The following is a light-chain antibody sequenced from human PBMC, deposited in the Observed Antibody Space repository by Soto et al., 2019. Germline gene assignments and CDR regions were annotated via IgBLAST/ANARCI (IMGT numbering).Light chain of an antibody. CDR2: EGS. Sequence: QSALTQPASVSGSPGQSITISCTGTSSDVGSYNLVSWYQHHPGKAPKLMIYEGSKRPSGVSNRFSGSKSGNTASLTISGLQADDEADYHCCSYARGRVSGGGTKLTVL. J-gene: IGLJ2*01. CDR1: SSDVGSYNL. CDR3: CSYARGRV. V-gene: IGLV2-23*01.